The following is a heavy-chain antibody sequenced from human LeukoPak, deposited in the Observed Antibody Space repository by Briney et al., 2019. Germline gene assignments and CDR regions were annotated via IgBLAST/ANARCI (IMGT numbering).Heavy chain of an antibody. V-gene: IGHV3-53*01. Sequence: GGSLRLSCAASGFTVSSNYMSWVRQAPGKGLEWVSVTYSGGDTYCADSVKGRFTISRDNSKNTLYLQMNSLRADDTAVYYCARLGMIQAYSTEDYWGQGTLVTVSS. CDR1: GFTVSSNY. J-gene: IGHJ4*02. CDR3: ARLGMIQAYSTEDY. CDR2: TYSGGDT. D-gene: IGHD6-13*01.